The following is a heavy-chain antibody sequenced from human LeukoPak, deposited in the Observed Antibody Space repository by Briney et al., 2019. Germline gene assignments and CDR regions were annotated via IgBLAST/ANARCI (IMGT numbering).Heavy chain of an antibody. V-gene: IGHV4-59*01. D-gene: IGHD3-22*01. Sequence: SETLSLTCTVSGGSMSSYYWSWIRQPPGKGLEWIGYVYYSGITNYNPSLKSRVTISVDTSKNQFSLKVTSVTAADTAVYYCARDYYDSSGPRDWGQGTLVTVSS. CDR1: GGSMSSYY. CDR2: VYYSGIT. J-gene: IGHJ4*02. CDR3: ARDYYDSSGPRD.